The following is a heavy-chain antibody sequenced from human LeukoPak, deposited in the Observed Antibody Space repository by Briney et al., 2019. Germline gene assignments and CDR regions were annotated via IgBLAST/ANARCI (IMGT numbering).Heavy chain of an antibody. CDR1: GFTVSSNY. J-gene: IGHJ4*02. D-gene: IGHD5-12*01. V-gene: IGHV3-66*01. CDR3: ARDGPYSGYSPFDY. CDR2: IYSGGST. Sequence: GGSLRLSCAASGFTVSSNYMSWVRQAPGKGLEWVSVIYSGGSTYYADSVKGRFTISRDNSKNTLYLQTNSLRAEDTAVYYCARDGPYSGYSPFDYWGQGTLVTVSS.